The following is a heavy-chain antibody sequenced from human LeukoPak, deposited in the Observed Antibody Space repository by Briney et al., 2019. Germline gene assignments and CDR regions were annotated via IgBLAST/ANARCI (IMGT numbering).Heavy chain of an antibody. D-gene: IGHD3-22*01. CDR2: INPGEGNT. CDR1: GYTFTSYS. CDR3: ARAGDPSRYYHGSRFDH. J-gene: IGHJ4*02. Sequence: ASVKVSCKASGYTFTSYSLHWVRQAPGQGLEWMGIINPGEGNTNYAQKFQGRVTMTRDTSTSTVYMELSSLRAEDAAVYYCARAGDPSRYYHGSRFDHWGQGTLVTVSS. V-gene: IGHV1-46*01.